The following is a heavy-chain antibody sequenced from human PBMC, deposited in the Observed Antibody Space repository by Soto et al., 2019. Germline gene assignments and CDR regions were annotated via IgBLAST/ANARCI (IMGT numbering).Heavy chain of an antibody. Sequence: QVQLVQSGAEVKKPGDSVKVSCKASGYTFTSYGISWVRQAPGQGLEWMGWISAYNGNTNYAQKLQGRVTMTTDTSTSTAYMELRSLRSDDTAVYYCARIDYVWGSYLYPRIWGQGTMVTVSS. D-gene: IGHD3-16*01. CDR1: GYTFTSYG. J-gene: IGHJ3*02. V-gene: IGHV1-18*04. CDR3: ARIDYVWGSYLYPRI. CDR2: ISAYNGNT.